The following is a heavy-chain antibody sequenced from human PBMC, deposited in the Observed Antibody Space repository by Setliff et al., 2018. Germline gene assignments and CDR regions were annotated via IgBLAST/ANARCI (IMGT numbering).Heavy chain of an antibody. Sequence: PSETLSLTCTVSGGSISSYYWSWIRQPPGKGLEWIGYIYYSGSTYYNPSLKSRVTISVDTSKNQFSLKLSSVTAADTAVYYCARDLYSSGWVDYWGRGTLVTVSS. CDR2: IYYSGST. J-gene: IGHJ4*02. CDR3: ARDLYSSGWVDY. V-gene: IGHV4-59*12. D-gene: IGHD6-19*01. CDR1: GGSISSYY.